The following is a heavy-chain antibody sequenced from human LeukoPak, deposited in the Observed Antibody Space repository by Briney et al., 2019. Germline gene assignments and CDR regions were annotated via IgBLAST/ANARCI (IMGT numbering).Heavy chain of an antibody. CDR2: ISYDGSNK. CDR1: GFTFNNYA. V-gene: IGHV3-30-3*01. Sequence: GRSLRLSCAASGFTFNNYAIHWVRQAPGKGLEWVAFISYDGSNKYYADSVKGRFTISRDDSKNTLSLQVNSLRAEDTAVYYCALTGGWEPGDYWGQGTLVTVSS. J-gene: IGHJ4*02. D-gene: IGHD1-26*01. CDR3: ALTGGWEPGDY.